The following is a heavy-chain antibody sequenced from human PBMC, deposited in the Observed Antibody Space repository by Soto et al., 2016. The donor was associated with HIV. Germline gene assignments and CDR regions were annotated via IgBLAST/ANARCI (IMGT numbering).Heavy chain of an antibody. D-gene: IGHD4-4*01. V-gene: IGHV3-74*01. CDR3: ARDYSMRPYYFDS. CDR2: INSDGSST. Sequence: EVQLVESGGGLIQRGGPSRLSCAASGFTFSDYWMHWVRQAPGKGLVWVSHINSDGSSTNYADSVKGRFTISRDNAKNTLYLRMNSLGVDDTAIYYCARDYSMRPYYFDSWGQGTPVTVSS. J-gene: IGHJ4*02. CDR1: GFTFSDYW.